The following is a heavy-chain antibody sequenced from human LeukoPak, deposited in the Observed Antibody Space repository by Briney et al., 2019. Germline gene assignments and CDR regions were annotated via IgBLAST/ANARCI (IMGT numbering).Heavy chain of an antibody. Sequence: SETLSLTCTVSGGSISSSSYYWGWIRQPPGKGLEWIGSIYYSGSTYYNPSLKSRVTISVDTSKNQFSLKLSSVTAADTAVYYCASPGRVTIGAPTYFDYWGQGTLVTVSS. CDR2: IYYSGST. CDR1: GGSISSSSYY. V-gene: IGHV4-39*01. D-gene: IGHD3-16*01. J-gene: IGHJ4*02. CDR3: ASPGRVTIGAPTYFDY.